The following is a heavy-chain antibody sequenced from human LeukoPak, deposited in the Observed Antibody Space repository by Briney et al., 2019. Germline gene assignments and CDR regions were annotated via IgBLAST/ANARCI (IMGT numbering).Heavy chain of an antibody. V-gene: IGHV3-21*01. D-gene: IGHD3-22*01. Sequence: GGSLRLSCAASGFTFSSYSMNWVRQAPGKGLEWVSSISSSSGYIYYADSVKGRFTISRDNAKNSLILQMNSLRAEDTAVYYCAREYYEYDSGGLNAHWGQGTLVTVSS. J-gene: IGHJ4*02. CDR2: ISSSSGYI. CDR3: AREYYEYDSGGLNAH. CDR1: GFTFSSYS.